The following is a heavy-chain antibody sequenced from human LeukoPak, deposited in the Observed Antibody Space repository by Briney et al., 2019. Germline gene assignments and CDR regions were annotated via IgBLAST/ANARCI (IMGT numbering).Heavy chain of an antibody. D-gene: IGHD6-13*01. J-gene: IGHJ4*02. V-gene: IGHV7-4-1*02. CDR2: IYTSTGNP. Sequence: ASVKVSCKASGYTFTTYAMNWVRQAPGQGLEWMGWIYTSTGNPTYTQGFTGRFVFSLDTSVSTTYLQISNLKAEDTAVYYCARGIPVYGSSWSYYFDYWGQGTLVTVSS. CDR3: ARGIPVYGSSWSYYFDY. CDR1: GYTFTTYA.